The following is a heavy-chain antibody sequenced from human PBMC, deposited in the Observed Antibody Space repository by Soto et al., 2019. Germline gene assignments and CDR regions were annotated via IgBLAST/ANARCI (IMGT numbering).Heavy chain of an antibody. CDR2: IYTSGST. J-gene: IGHJ4*02. CDR3: ARACSSNSCQDVLDY. V-gene: IGHV4-4*07. D-gene: IGHD2-2*01. CDR1: GGSISSYY. Sequence: PSETLSLTCTVSGGSISSYYWSWIRQPAGKGLEWIGRIYTSGSTNYNPSLKSRVTMSVDTSKNQFSLKLSSVTAADTAVYYCARACSSNSCQDVLDYWGQGNRVTVSS.